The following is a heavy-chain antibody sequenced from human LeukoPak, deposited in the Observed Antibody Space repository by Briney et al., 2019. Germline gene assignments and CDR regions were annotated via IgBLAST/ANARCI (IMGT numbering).Heavy chain of an antibody. D-gene: IGHD2-15*01. CDR3: AKDPRRYCGGSCYLYYFDY. V-gene: IGHV3-23*01. Sequence: GGSLRLSCAASGFTLSSYAMSWVRQAPGKGLEWVSAISGSGGSTYYADSVKGRFTISRDNSKNTLYLQMNSLRAEDTAVYYCAKDPRRYCGGSCYLYYFDYWGQGTLVTVSS. J-gene: IGHJ4*02. CDR1: GFTLSSYA. CDR2: ISGSGGST.